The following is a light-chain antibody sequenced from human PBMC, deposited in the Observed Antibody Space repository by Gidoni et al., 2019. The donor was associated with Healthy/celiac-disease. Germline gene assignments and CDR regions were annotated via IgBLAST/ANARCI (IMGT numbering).Light chain of an antibody. CDR1: ALPKKY. Sequence: SYELTQPPSVSVSPGQTARITCSGDALPKKYAYWYQQKSGQAPVLVIYEDSKRPSVIPERFSGSSSGTMATLTISGAQVEDEADYYCYSTDSSGNKVFGGGTKLTVL. CDR2: EDS. V-gene: IGLV3-10*01. J-gene: IGLJ2*01. CDR3: YSTDSSGNKV.